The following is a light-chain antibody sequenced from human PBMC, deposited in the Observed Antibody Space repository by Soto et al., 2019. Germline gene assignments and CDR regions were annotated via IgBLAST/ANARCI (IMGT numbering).Light chain of an antibody. V-gene: IGLV2-14*01. CDR1: SSDVGGYNY. CDR3: SSYTSSSTLGYV. CDR2: EFS. J-gene: IGLJ1*01. Sequence: QSALTQPASVSGSPGQSITISCTGTSSDVGGYNYVSWYQHHPGKAPNLMIYEFSNRPSGVSNRFSGSKSGNTASLTISGLQDEDEADYYCSSYTSSSTLGYVFGTGTKLTVL.